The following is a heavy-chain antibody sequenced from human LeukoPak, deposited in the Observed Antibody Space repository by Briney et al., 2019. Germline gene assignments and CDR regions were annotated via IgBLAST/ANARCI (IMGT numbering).Heavy chain of an antibody. D-gene: IGHD3-3*01. CDR3: AKTAYYDFWSGYYLDY. CDR1: GFTFDDYA. J-gene: IGHJ4*02. Sequence: GRSLRLSCAASGFTFDDYAMHWVRQAPGKGLEWVSGISWNSGSIGYADSVKGRFTISRDNAKNSLYLQMNSLRAEDTAVYYCAKTAYYDFWSGYYLDYWGQGTLVTVSS. CDR2: ISWNSGSI. V-gene: IGHV3-9*01.